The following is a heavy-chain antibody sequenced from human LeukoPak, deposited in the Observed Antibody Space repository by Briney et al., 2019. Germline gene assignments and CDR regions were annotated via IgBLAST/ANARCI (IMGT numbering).Heavy chain of an antibody. D-gene: IGHD6-19*01. CDR1: GGSISSYY. CDR2: IYYSGST. J-gene: IGHJ6*03. V-gene: IGHV4-59*01. CDR3: ARVSWLVAGTGWDYYYYMDV. Sequence: PSETLSLTCTVSGGSISSYYWSWIRQPPGKGLEWIGYIYYSGSTNYNPSLKSRVTISVDTSKNQFSLKLSSVTAADTAVYYCARVSWLVAGTGWDYYYYMDVWGKGTTVTISS.